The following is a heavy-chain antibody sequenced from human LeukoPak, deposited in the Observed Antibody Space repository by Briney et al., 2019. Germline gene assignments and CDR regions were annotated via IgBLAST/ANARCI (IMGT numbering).Heavy chain of an antibody. Sequence: GGSLTLSCAASGFTFDDYAMHWVRQAPGKGLEWVSGINWNSGSIGYADSVKGRFTISRDNAKNSLYLQMNSLRAEDMALYYCAKVAQDSSSWYGEVYYFDHWGQGALVTVSS. V-gene: IGHV3-9*03. CDR1: GFTFDDYA. CDR2: INWNSGSI. J-gene: IGHJ4*02. CDR3: AKVAQDSSSWYGEVYYFDH. D-gene: IGHD6-13*01.